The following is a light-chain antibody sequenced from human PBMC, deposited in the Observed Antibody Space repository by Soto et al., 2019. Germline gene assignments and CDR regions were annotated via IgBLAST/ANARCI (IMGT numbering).Light chain of an antibody. Sequence: EIVMTQSPATLSVSPGERFTLSCRASQSVGSDLAWYQQKPGQAPRLLIYGASTRATGIPARFSGSGSGTEFTLTIRSLQSEDFAVYYCQQHDVWPATFGQGTKVEIK. CDR1: QSVGSD. V-gene: IGKV3-15*01. CDR3: QQHDVWPAT. CDR2: GAS. J-gene: IGKJ1*01.